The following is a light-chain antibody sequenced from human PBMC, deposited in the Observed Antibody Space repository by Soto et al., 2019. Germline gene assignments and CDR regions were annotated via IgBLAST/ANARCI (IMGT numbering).Light chain of an antibody. CDR3: QQTKGFPLT. V-gene: IGKV1-12*01. J-gene: IGKJ4*01. Sequence: DIQMTQSPSSLSASVGARVTITCRASQDISKNLAWYQQIPGKAPKLLIFAASTLQSWVPSRFSASGSGTYFILTVGGLQPEDAATYYCQQTKGFPLTFGGGTKVEIK. CDR1: QDISKN. CDR2: AAS.